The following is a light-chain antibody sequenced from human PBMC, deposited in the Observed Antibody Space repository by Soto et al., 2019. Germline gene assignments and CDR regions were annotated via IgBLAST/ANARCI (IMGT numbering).Light chain of an antibody. Sequence: SYELTQPLSVSVALGQTARITCGGNNIGNKNVHWYQQKPGQAPVLVIYRDSNRPSGIPERFSGSNSGKTATLTIRRAQAGEEADYYCQVWDSSTAVFGGGTKLTVL. CDR1: NIGNKN. CDR3: QVWDSSTAV. J-gene: IGLJ2*01. CDR2: RDS. V-gene: IGLV3-9*01.